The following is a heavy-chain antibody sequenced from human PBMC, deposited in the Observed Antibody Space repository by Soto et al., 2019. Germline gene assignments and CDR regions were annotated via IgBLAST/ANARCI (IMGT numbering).Heavy chain of an antibody. CDR1: GGSISSGGYY. V-gene: IGHV4-31*03. Sequence: SETLSLTCTVSGGSISSGGYYWSWIRQHPGKGLEWIGYIYYSGSTYYNPSLKSRVTISVDTSKNQFSLKLSSVTAADTAVYYCAREGCSSTSCYNWFDPWGQGTLVTVSS. J-gene: IGHJ5*02. CDR2: IYYSGST. CDR3: AREGCSSTSCYNWFDP. D-gene: IGHD2-2*01.